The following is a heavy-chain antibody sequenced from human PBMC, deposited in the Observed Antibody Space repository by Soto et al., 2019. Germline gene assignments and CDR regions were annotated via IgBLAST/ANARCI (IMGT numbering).Heavy chain of an antibody. Sequence: QITLKESGPTLVKPTQTLTLTCTFSGFSLTIRGVGVGWIRQPPGKPLEWLALIYWDDDTRYSPSLKSRLAITKDTSKNQVVLTMSNIDPADTGTYFCAHRTTTVTWWFDPWGQGTLVTVSS. CDR1: GFSLTIRGVG. CDR2: IYWDDDT. V-gene: IGHV2-5*02. CDR3: AHRTTTVTWWFDP. D-gene: IGHD4-17*01. J-gene: IGHJ5*02.